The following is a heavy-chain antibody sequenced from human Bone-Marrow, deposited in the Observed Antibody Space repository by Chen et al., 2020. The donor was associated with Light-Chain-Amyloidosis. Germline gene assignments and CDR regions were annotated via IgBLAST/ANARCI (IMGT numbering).Heavy chain of an antibody. D-gene: IGHD4-17*01. CDR1: GFSFSDHS. CDR2: IRNKARCHTT. Sequence: EVQLVESGGGLVQPGGSLTISCAASGFSFSDHSMDWVRQAPEKGPEWIARIRNKARCHTTEDAASVSGRSTISRDDSQHSLYLQINNRKSEDTAVYDCVRGDYGNFEFGMDVWGQGTPVTVSS. CDR3: VRGDYGNFEFGMDV. V-gene: IGHV3-72*01. J-gene: IGHJ6*02.